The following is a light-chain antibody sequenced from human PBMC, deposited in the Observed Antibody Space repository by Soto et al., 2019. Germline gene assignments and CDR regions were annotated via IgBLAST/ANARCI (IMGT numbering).Light chain of an antibody. J-gene: IGLJ1*01. Sequence: QSALTQPASVSGSPGQSITISCTGTSSDVGGYNYVSWYQQHPGKAPKLMIYEVSNRPSGVSNRFSGSKSGNTASLTISGLQAEDEADYDCSSYTSSSTYGFGTGTKLTVL. CDR2: EVS. V-gene: IGLV2-14*01. CDR1: SSDVGGYNY. CDR3: SSYTSSSTYG.